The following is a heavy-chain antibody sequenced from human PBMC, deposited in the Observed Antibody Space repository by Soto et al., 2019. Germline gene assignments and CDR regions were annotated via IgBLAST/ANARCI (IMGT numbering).Heavy chain of an antibody. D-gene: IGHD2-2*01. CDR2: ISAYNGNT. Sequence: ASVKVSCKASGYTFTSYGISWVRQAPGQGLEWMGWISAYNGNTNYAQKLQGRVTMTTDTSTSTAYMELRSLRSDDTAVYYCARDTEVYCSSTSCPNWFAPWGQGTLVTGSS. CDR1: GYTFTSYG. V-gene: IGHV1-18*01. CDR3: ARDTEVYCSSTSCPNWFAP. J-gene: IGHJ5*02.